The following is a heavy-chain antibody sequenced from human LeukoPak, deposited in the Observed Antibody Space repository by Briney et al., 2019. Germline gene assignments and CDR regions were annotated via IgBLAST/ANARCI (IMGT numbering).Heavy chain of an antibody. V-gene: IGHV4-59*01. CDR2: IYYSGST. CDR3: ARGGGSGTYYYYMDV. D-gene: IGHD6-19*01. Sequence: SETLSLTCTVSGGSISSYYWSWIRQPPGKGLEWIGYIYYSGSTNYNPSLKSRVTISVDTSKNQFSLKLSSVTAADTAVYYCARGGGSGTYYYYMDVWGEGTTVTISS. CDR1: GGSISSYY. J-gene: IGHJ6*03.